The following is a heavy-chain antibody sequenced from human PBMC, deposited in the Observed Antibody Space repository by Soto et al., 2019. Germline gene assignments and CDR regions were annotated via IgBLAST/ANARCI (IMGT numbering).Heavy chain of an antibody. CDR1: GFTFGDYA. CDR2: IRSKAYGGTT. J-gene: IGHJ6*02. CDR3: TRVFDDSSGYYSSYYYGMDV. D-gene: IGHD3-22*01. Sequence: GGSLRLSCTASGFTFGDYAMSWFRQAPGKGLEWVGFIRSKAYGGTTEYAASVKGRFTISRDDSKSIAYLQMNSLKTEDTAVYYCTRVFDDSSGYYSSYYYGMDVWGQGTTVTVSS. V-gene: IGHV3-49*03.